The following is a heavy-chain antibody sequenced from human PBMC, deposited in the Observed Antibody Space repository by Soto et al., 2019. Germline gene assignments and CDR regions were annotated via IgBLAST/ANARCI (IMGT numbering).Heavy chain of an antibody. J-gene: IGHJ6*03. Sequence: PGGSLRLSWAASGFTVSSNYMSWVRQAPGKGLEWVSVIYSGGSTYYADSVKGRFTISRDNSKNTLYLQMNSLRAEDTAVYYCARDLSGVSYYYMDVWGKGTTVTVSS. CDR3: ARDLSGVSYYYMDV. CDR1: GFTVSSNY. CDR2: IYSGGST. V-gene: IGHV3-66*01. D-gene: IGHD2-15*01.